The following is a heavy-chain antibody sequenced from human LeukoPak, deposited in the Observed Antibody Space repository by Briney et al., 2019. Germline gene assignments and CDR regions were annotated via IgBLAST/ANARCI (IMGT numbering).Heavy chain of an antibody. CDR2: IKQDGSEK. CDR3: SNGIYSSSY. V-gene: IGHV3-7*01. D-gene: IGHD6-6*01. J-gene: IGHJ4*02. CDR1: GFTFSTYW. Sequence: PGGSLRPSCAASGFTFSTYWMSWVRQAPGKGLEWVANIKQDGSEKYYVDSVRGRFTISRDNAKNSLYLQMNSLRAEDTAVYYCSNGIYSSSYWGQGTLVTVSS.